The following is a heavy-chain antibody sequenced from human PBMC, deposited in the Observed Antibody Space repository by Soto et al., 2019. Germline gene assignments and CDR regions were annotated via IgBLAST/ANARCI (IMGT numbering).Heavy chain of an antibody. J-gene: IGHJ6*02. V-gene: IGHV2-5*02. D-gene: IGHD2-21*02. Sequence: QITLKESGPTLVKPTQTLTLTCTFSGFSLSTGGMGVGWVRQPPGKALEWLALIYGDGDRRYRPSLMSRLTIAKDTSKNQVVLTMTNLDPVDTATYYCVHSRCGGDCLQSYSSHYYYGMDIWGQGTTVTVSS. CDR1: GFSLSTGGMG. CDR2: IYGDGDR. CDR3: VHSRCGGDCLQSYSSHYYYGMDI.